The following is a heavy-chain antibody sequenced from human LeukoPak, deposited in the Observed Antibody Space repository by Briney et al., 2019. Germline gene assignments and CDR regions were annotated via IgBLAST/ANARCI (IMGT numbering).Heavy chain of an antibody. J-gene: IGHJ4*02. CDR1: GYTFTGYY. CDR2: INPKSGGT. Sequence: GASVKVSCKASGYTFTGYYMQWVRQAPGQGLEWMGWINPKSGGTNYAQKFQGRVTMTRDTAITTVYMELSRLRSDDTAVYYCARGYYGSGSYDGYWGQGTLVTVSS. D-gene: IGHD3-10*01. V-gene: IGHV1-2*02. CDR3: ARGYYGSGSYDGY.